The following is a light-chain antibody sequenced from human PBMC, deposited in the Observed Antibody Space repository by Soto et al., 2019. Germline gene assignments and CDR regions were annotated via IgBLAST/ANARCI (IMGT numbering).Light chain of an antibody. V-gene: IGKV1-39*01. CDR1: ESISSY. CDR3: QQTYSNSLYT. Sequence: DIQMTQSPSSLSASVGDRVTNTCRASESISSYLNWYQQRPGKAPKLLIYAASSLQSGVPSRFSGSGSGTDFTLTISNLQPEDLATYFCQQTYSNSLYTFGQGTTLDIK. CDR2: AAS. J-gene: IGKJ2*01.